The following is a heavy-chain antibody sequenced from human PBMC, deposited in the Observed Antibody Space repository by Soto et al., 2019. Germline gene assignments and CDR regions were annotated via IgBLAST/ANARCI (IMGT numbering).Heavy chain of an antibody. Sequence: SEALCLPWTVFGGSISCSSYYWGWIRQPPGKGLEWIGSIYYNGSTYYNPSLKSRVTISVDTSKNQFSLKLSSVTDADTAVYYCARFAGRKFVYWGQGTLVTVSS. CDR3: ARFAGRKFVY. CDR2: IYYNGST. CDR1: GGSISCSSYY. V-gene: IGHV4-39*01. J-gene: IGHJ4*02.